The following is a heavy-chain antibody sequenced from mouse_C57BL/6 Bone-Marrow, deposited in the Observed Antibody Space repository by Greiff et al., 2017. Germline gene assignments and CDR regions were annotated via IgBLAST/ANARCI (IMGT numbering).Heavy chain of an antibody. CDR3: TKGIGGYFGV. V-gene: IGHV1-15*01. J-gene: IGHJ1*03. CDR2: IDPETGGT. CDR1: GYTFTDYE. Sequence: VKLMESGAELVRPGASVTLSCKASGYTFTDYEMHWVKQTPVHGLEWIGAIDPETGGTAYNQKFKGKAILTADKSSSTAYMELRSLTSEDSAVYYCTKGIGGYFGVWGTGTTVTVSS.